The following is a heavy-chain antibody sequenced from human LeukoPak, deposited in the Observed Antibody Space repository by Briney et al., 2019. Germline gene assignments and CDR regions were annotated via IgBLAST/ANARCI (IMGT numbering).Heavy chain of an antibody. J-gene: IGHJ4*02. CDR2: ISSSGSTI. V-gene: IGHV3-48*03. CDR3: ARFYGDYVGY. Sequence: GGSLRLSCAASGFTFSSYEMNWVRQAPGKGLQWVSYISSSGSTIYYADSVKGRFTISRDNAKNSLYLQMNRLRAEDTAVYYCARFYGDYVGYWGQGTLVTVSS. CDR1: GFTFSSYE. D-gene: IGHD4-17*01.